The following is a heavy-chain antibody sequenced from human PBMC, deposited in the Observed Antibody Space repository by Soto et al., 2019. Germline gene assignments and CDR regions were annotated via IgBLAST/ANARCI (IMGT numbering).Heavy chain of an antibody. Sequence: QVQLVQSGAEVKKPGASVKVSCKASGYTFTSYGISWVRQAPGQGLEWMGWISAYNGNTNYAQKLQGRVTMTTDTPTSTAYMELGSLRSDGTAVHYCARGSRYSYGSHYFDYWGQGPLVTVSS. CDR3: ARGSRYSYGSHYFDY. J-gene: IGHJ4*02. D-gene: IGHD5-18*01. CDR2: ISAYNGNT. CDR1: GYTFTSYG. V-gene: IGHV1-18*01.